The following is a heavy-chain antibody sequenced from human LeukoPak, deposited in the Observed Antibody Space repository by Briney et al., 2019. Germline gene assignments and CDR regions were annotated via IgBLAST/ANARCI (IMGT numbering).Heavy chain of an antibody. Sequence: GGSLRLSCAASGFTFSSYWMSWVRQAPGKGLEWVANIKQDGSEKYYVDSVKGRFTISRDNAKNSLYLQMNSLRAEDTAVYYCARVQLERRYYYYYYMDVWGKGTTVTVSS. CDR1: GFTFSSYW. J-gene: IGHJ6*03. V-gene: IGHV3-7*04. CDR2: IKQDGSEK. D-gene: IGHD1-1*01. CDR3: ARVQLERRYYYYYYMDV.